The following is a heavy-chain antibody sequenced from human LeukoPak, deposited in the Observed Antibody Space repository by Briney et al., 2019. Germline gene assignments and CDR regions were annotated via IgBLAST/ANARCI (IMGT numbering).Heavy chain of an antibody. CDR3: ARDLSGSYFHFDY. CDR2: ISGSGGST. J-gene: IGHJ4*02. V-gene: IGHV3-23*01. Sequence: GGSLRLSCAASGFTFSSYAMSWVRQAPGKGLEWVSAISGSGGSTYYADSVKGRFTISRDNSKNTVYLQMNSLRTEDTAVYYCARDLSGSYFHFDYWGQGTLVTVSS. CDR1: GFTFSSYA. D-gene: IGHD1-26*01.